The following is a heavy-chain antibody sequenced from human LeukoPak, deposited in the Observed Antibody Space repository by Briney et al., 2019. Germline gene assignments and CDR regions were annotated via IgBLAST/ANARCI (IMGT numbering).Heavy chain of an antibody. Sequence: SETLSLTCTVSGGSISSYYWSWIRQSAGKGLEWIGRIYTSGSTNYNPSLKSRVTMSVDTSKNQFSLRLSSVTAADTAVYYGARQSGTFTIDDAFDLWGQGTVVTVSS. CDR3: ARQSGTFTIDDAFDL. V-gene: IGHV4-4*07. CDR2: IYTSGST. J-gene: IGHJ3*01. CDR1: GGSISSYY. D-gene: IGHD3-3*01.